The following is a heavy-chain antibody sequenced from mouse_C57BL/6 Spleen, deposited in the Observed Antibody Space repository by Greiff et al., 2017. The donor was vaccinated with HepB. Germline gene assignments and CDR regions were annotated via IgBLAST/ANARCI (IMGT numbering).Heavy chain of an antibody. CDR3: ARLGITTVVAPYFDY. V-gene: IGHV1-50*01. CDR2: IDPSDSYT. J-gene: IGHJ2*01. D-gene: IGHD1-1*01. Sequence: QVQLQQPGAELVKPGASVKLSCKASGYTFTSYWMQWVKQRPGQGLEWIGEIDPSDSYTNYNQKFKGKATLTVDTSSSTAYMQLRSLTSEDSAVYYCARLGITTVVAPYFDYWGQGTTLTVSS. CDR1: GYTFTSYW.